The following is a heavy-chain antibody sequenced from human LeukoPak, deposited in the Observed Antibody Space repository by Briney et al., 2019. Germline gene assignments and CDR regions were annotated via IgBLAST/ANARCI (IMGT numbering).Heavy chain of an antibody. D-gene: IGHD7-27*01. V-gene: IGHV1-69*01. Sequence: ASVKVSCKASGGTFSSYAISWVRQAPGQGLGWMGGIIPIFGTANYAQKFQGRVTITADESTSTAYVELSSLRSEDTAVYYCARFQRGSLTDDYWGQGTLVTVSS. J-gene: IGHJ4*02. CDR1: GGTFSSYA. CDR3: ARFQRGSLTDDY. CDR2: IIPIFGTA.